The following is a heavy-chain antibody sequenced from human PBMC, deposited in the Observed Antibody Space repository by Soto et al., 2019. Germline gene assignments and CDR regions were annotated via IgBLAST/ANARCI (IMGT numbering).Heavy chain of an antibody. V-gene: IGHV3-33*01. CDR2: TSHDERKI. D-gene: IGHD6-19*01. J-gene: IGHJ4*02. Sequence: QVQLVESGGGVVQPGMSLSLSCAASGFTFSDYAMDWVRQAPGKGLEWVALTSHDERKISYADSVKGRFTISRGNSEKTLYLQMYSLSAEDTAVYYCARGRYRNGGYYYDYWGQGTLVTVSS. CDR1: GFTFSDYA. CDR3: ARGRYRNGGYYYDY.